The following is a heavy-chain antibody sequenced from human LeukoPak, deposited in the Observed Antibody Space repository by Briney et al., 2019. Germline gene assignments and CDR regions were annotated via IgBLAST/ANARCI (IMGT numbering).Heavy chain of an antibody. V-gene: IGHV4-59*01. Sequence: TSETLSLTCTVSGGSISSYYWSRIRQPPGKGLEWIGYIYYSGSTNYNPSLESRVTISVDTSKNQFPLKLSSVTAADTAVYYCAAKRITMVRGVPSAFDIWGQGTMVTVSS. CDR1: GGSISSYY. D-gene: IGHD3-10*01. CDR3: AAKRITMVRGVPSAFDI. J-gene: IGHJ3*02. CDR2: IYYSGST.